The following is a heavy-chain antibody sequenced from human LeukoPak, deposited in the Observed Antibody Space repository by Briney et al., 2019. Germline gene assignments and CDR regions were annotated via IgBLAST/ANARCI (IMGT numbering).Heavy chain of an antibody. J-gene: IGHJ4*02. V-gene: IGHV5-51*01. D-gene: IGHD6-19*01. CDR1: GSIFSSYW. CDR2: IYPGDSGT. CDR3: ARHWYSSGWYGIDY. Sequence: GASLQISCKGSGSIFSSYWIGWVRPLPGKGLEWMGIIYPGDSGTRNSPSFQGQVTISADKSISTAYLQWSSLKASDTAMYYCARHWYSSGWYGIDYWGQGTLVTVSS.